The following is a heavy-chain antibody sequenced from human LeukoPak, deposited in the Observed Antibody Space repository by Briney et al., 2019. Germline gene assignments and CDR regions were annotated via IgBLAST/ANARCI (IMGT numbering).Heavy chain of an antibody. CDR3: ARDYMAGATFQIQGPVDY. V-gene: IGHV3-30*04. J-gene: IGHJ4*02. CDR1: GFTFNNYV. D-gene: IGHD1-26*01. Sequence: GSLRLSCAASGFTFNNYVMHWVRQAPGKGLEWVAVMSIDGNIKLYADSVRGRFTISRDNSRNTLYLQLNSLRAEDTAVYYCARDYMAGATFQIQGPVDYWGQGTLVTVSS. CDR2: MSIDGNIK.